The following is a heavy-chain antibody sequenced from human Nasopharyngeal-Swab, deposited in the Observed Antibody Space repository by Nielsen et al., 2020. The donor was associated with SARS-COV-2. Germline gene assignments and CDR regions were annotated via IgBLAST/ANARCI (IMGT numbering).Heavy chain of an antibody. CDR1: GFTFRDYS. Sequence: GASLKISCAASGFTFRDYSMNWVRQAPGKGLEWVSSIGRYGTDIFHADSVKGRFSVFRDAATKSIYLQMRSLRAEDTAVYYCARGTVFGVANGMDVWGQGTTVTVSS. J-gene: IGHJ6*02. CDR3: ARGTVFGVANGMDV. D-gene: IGHD3-3*01. CDR2: IGRYGTDI. V-gene: IGHV3-21*01.